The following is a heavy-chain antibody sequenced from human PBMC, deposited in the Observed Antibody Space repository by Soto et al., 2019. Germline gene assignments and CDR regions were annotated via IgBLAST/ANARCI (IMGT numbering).Heavy chain of an antibody. D-gene: IGHD3-10*01. V-gene: IGHV3-33*01. Sequence: QVQLVESGGGVVQPGRSLRLSCAASGFTFSSYGMHWVRQAPGKGLEWVAVIWYDGSNKYYADSVKGRFTISRDNSKNTLYLQMNSLRAEDTAVYYCARDHRGDGSQYYFDYWGQGTLVTVSS. CDR3: ARDHRGDGSQYYFDY. CDR2: IWYDGSNK. J-gene: IGHJ4*02. CDR1: GFTFSSYG.